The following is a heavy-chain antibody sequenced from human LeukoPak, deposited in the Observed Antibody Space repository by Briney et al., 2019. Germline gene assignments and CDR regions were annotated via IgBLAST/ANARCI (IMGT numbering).Heavy chain of an antibody. CDR2: ISSSSSYI. J-gene: IGHJ5*02. Sequence: GGSLRLSCAASGFTFSSYSMNWVRQAPGKGLEWVSSISSSSSYIYYADSVKGRFTISRGNAKNSLYLQMNSLRAEDTAVYYCAIIWEWDYDILTGYSWGQGTLVTVSS. V-gene: IGHV3-21*01. D-gene: IGHD3-9*01. CDR1: GFTFSSYS. CDR3: AIIWEWDYDILTGYS.